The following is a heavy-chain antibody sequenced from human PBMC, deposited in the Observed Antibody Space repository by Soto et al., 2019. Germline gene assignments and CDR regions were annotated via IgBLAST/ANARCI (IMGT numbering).Heavy chain of an antibody. J-gene: IGHJ3*02. Sequence: QVQLQESGPGLVKPSQTLSLTCTVSGGSISSSNYYWSWVRQHPEKGLEWIGYIHYRGSTYYNPSLESRVTISGDTSNNQFSLNLYSVTAADTAVYYCAREVIVPAAADAFDIWGQGTMVTVSS. CDR3: AREVIVPAAADAFDI. D-gene: IGHD2-2*01. CDR1: GGSISSSNYY. V-gene: IGHV4-31*03. CDR2: IHYRGST.